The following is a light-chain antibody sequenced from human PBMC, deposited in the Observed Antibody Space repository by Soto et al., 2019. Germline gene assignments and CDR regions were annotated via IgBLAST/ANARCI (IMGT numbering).Light chain of an antibody. CDR1: SSDVGGYNY. CDR2: EVS. V-gene: IGLV2-14*01. CDR3: SSYTSSSTYV. Sequence: QSALTQPASVSGSSGQSITISCTGTSSDVGGYNYVSWYQQHPGKALKLMIYEVSNRPSGVSNRFSGSKSGNTASLTISGLQAEDEADYYCSSYTSSSTYVFGTGTKVTVL. J-gene: IGLJ1*01.